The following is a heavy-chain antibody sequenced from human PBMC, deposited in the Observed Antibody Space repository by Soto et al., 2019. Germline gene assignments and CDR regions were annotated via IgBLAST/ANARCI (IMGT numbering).Heavy chain of an antibody. CDR3: ARARLDTPALDY. V-gene: IGHV3-30-3*01. J-gene: IGHJ4*02. CDR2: ISYDGSNK. D-gene: IGHD2-2*01. CDR1: GFTFSSYA. Sequence: GGSLRLSCAASGFTFSSYAMHRVRQAPGKGLEWVAVISYDGSNKYYADSVKGRFTISRDNSKNTRYLQMNSLRAEDTAVYYYARARLDTPALDYWGQGTLVTVSS.